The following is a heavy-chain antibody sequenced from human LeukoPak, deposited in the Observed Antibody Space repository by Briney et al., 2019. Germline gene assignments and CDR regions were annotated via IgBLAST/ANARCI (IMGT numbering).Heavy chain of an antibody. D-gene: IGHD3-10*01. V-gene: IGHV1-2*02. CDR1: GGTFSSYA. CDR3: ARDPGGYYFDY. CDR2: INPNSGGT. J-gene: IGHJ4*02. Sequence: ASVKVSCKASGGTFSSYAISWVRQAPGQGLEWMGWINPNSGGTNYAQKFQGRVTMTRDTSISTAYMELSRLRSDDTAVYYCARDPGGYYFDYWGQGTLVTVSS.